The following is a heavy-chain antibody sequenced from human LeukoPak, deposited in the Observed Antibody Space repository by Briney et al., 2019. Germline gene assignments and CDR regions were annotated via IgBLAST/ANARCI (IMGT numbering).Heavy chain of an antibody. CDR1: GFTFDDYA. V-gene: IGHV3-9*01. J-gene: IGHJ4*02. CDR2: ISWNSGTI. D-gene: IGHD6-13*01. CDR3: ARVAEAAAFDS. Sequence: GGSLRLSCAASGFTFDDYAMHWVRQGPGKGLEWVSSISWNSGTIVYADSVKGRFTISRDNAKNSLYLQMNSLKPEDTAVYYCARVAEAAAFDSWGQGTLVTVSS.